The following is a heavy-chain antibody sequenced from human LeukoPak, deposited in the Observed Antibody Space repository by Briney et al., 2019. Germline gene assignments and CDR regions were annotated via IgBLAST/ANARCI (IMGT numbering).Heavy chain of an antibody. CDR1: GFTFSNYK. Sequence: GGSLRLSCAASGFTFSNYKMNWVRQAPGKGLEWVSYISSSGSTIYYADSVKGRFTISRDNAKNSLYLQMNSLRAEDTAVYYCARSSLWFDYWGQGTLVTVSS. J-gene: IGHJ4*02. D-gene: IGHD3-10*01. CDR3: ARSSLWFDY. CDR2: ISSSGSTI. V-gene: IGHV3-48*03.